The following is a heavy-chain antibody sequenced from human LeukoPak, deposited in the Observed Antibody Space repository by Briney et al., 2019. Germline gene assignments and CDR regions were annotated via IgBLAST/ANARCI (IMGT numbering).Heavy chain of an antibody. CDR1: GFTVSSNY. Sequence: GGSLRLSCAASGFTVSSNYMSWVRQAPGKGLEWVSVISGSGGSTYYADSVKGRFTISRDNSKNTLYLQMNSLRAEDTAVYYCAKDRWDSLMVRGGNEGFYWGQGTLVTVSS. J-gene: IGHJ4*02. D-gene: IGHD3-10*01. CDR3: AKDRWDSLMVRGGNEGFY. V-gene: IGHV3-23*01. CDR2: ISGSGGST.